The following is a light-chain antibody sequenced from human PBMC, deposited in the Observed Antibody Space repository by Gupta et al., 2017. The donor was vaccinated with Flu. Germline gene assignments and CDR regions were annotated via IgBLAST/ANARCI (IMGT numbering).Light chain of an antibody. CDR3: NSRDSSGTLE. CDR1: SLRSYY. CDR2: GKN. Sequence: SSELTQDPAVSVALGQTVRITCQGDSLRSYYASWYQQKPGQAPVLVIYGKNNRPSGIPDRFSGSSSGNTASLTITGAQAEDEADYYCNSRDSSGTLEFGGGTKLTVL. V-gene: IGLV3-19*01. J-gene: IGLJ3*02.